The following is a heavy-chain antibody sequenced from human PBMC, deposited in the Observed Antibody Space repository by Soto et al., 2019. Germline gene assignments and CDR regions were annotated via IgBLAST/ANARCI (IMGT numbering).Heavy chain of an antibody. V-gene: IGHV4-59*01. D-gene: IGHD6-6*01. CDR3: ASVDLYRGRSSFNY. CDR2: IYYSGST. Sequence: SETLSLTCTVSGGSISSYYCSWIRQPPGKGLEWIGYIYYSGSTNYNPSLKSRVTISVDTSKNQFSLKLSSVTAADTAVYYCASVDLYRGRSSFNYWGQGTXVTVSS. CDR1: GGSISSYY. J-gene: IGHJ4*02.